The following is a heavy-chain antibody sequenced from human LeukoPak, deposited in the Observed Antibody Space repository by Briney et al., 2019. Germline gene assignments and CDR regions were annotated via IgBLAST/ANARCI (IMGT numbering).Heavy chain of an antibody. Sequence: NASQTLSLTCTVSGGSISSGDYYWSWIRQPPGKGLEWIGYIYYSGSTYYNPSLKSRVTISVDTSKNQFSLKLSSVTAADTAVYYCARHSITMIVVGPGAFDIWGQGTMVTVSS. J-gene: IGHJ3*02. CDR2: IYYSGST. CDR3: ARHSITMIVVGPGAFDI. V-gene: IGHV4-30-4*01. CDR1: GGSISSGDYY. D-gene: IGHD3-22*01.